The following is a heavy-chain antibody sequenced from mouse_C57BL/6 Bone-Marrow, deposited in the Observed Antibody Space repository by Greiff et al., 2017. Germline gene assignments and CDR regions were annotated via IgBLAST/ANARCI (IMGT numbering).Heavy chain of an antibody. CDR3: ARDLIYYGFAY. V-gene: IGHV5-4*01. CDR2: ISDGGSYT. CDR1: GFTFSSYA. D-gene: IGHD2-1*01. Sequence: EVKVVESGGGLVKPGGSLKLSCAASGFTFSSYAMSWVRQTPEKRLEWVATISDGGSYTYYPDNVKGRFTISRDNAKNNLYLQMSHLKSEDTAMYYCARDLIYYGFAYWGQGTLVTVSA. J-gene: IGHJ3*01.